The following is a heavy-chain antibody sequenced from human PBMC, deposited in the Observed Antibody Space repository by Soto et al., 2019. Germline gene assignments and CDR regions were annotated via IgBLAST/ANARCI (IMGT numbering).Heavy chain of an antibody. Sequence: SVKVSCKASGGTFSSYAISWVRQAPGQGLEWMGGIIPIFGTANYAQKFQGRVTTTADESTSTAYMELSSLRSEDTAVYYCARGLEYADSVFDYWGQGTLVTVSS. CDR3: ARGLEYADSVFDY. J-gene: IGHJ4*02. D-gene: IGHD3-3*01. V-gene: IGHV1-69*13. CDR2: IIPIFGTA. CDR1: GGTFSSYA.